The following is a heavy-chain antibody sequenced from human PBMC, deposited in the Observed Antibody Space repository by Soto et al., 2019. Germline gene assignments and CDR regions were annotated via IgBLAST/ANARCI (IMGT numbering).Heavy chain of an antibody. CDR1: GGYISSGGCY. CDR3: AASCVGCGGFNYYGMDV. Sequence: TLSLTCTVRGGYISSGGCYWTWVCKDPGKGLEWIGYIYYSGSTYYNPSLKSRVTISVDTSKNQFSLKLSSVTAADTAVYYCAASCVGCGGFNYYGMDVWGPGTTVT. D-gene: IGHD2-21*01. J-gene: IGHJ6*02. CDR2: IYYSGST. V-gene: IGHV4-31*03.